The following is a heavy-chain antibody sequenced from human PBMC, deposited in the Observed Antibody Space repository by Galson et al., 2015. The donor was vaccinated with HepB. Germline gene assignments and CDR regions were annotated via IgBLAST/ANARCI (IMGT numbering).Heavy chain of an antibody. CDR2: TYYRSKWYR. D-gene: IGHD6-19*01. V-gene: IGHV6-1*01. Sequence: CAISGDSVSSNSAAWDWIGLSPSRGLEWLGRTYYRSKWYRNYAGSVKSRITINPDTSKNQFSLQLNSVTPEDTAVYYCARSSGWFDYWGQGTLVTVSS. CDR1: GDSVSSNSAA. J-gene: IGHJ5*01. CDR3: ARSSGWFDY.